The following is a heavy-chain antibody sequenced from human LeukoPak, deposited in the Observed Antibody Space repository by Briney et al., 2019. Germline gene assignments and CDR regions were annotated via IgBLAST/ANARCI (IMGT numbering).Heavy chain of an antibody. CDR1: GGTFGSYA. V-gene: IGHV1-69*06. CDR3: ARGDGSGSYWGLAGY. D-gene: IGHD3-10*01. Sequence: AVKVSCKASGGTFGSYAISWVRQAPGQGLEWMGRIIPIFGTANYAQKFQGRVTITADKSTSTAYMELSSLRSEDTAVYYCARGDGSGSYWGLAGYWGQGTLVTVSS. J-gene: IGHJ4*02. CDR2: IIPIFGTA.